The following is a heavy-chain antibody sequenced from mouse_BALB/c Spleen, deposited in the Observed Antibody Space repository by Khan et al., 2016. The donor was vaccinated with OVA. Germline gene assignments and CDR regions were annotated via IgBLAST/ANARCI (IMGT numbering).Heavy chain of an antibody. D-gene: IGHD1-1*01. J-gene: IGHJ4*01. V-gene: IGHV1S135*01. CDR3: ARMISTTDYYAMDY. Sequence: VQLQQSGPELVKPGASVKVSCKASGYSFTDYNMYWVQQSHGKSLEWIGYIDPYSGDTSYNQKFKGKATLTVDKSSSTAFMHLNSLTSEDSAVYYCARMISTTDYYAMDYWGQGTSVTVSS. CDR2: IDPYSGDT. CDR1: GYSFTDYN.